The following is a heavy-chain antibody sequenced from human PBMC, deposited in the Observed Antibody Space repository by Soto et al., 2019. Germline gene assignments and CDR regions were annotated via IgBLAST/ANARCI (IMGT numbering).Heavy chain of an antibody. D-gene: IGHD6-13*01. Sequence: ASVKVSCKASGYTFTGYYMHWLRQAPGQGLEWMGWINPNSGGTNYAQKFQGWVTMTRDTSISTAYMELSRLRSDDTAVYYCARGHSSPVYMDVWGKGTTVTVSS. CDR1: GYTFTGYY. V-gene: IGHV1-2*04. J-gene: IGHJ6*03. CDR3: ARGHSSPVYMDV. CDR2: INPNSGGT.